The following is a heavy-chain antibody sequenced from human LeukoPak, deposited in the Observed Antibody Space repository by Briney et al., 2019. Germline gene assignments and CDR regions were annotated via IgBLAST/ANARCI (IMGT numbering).Heavy chain of an antibody. CDR1: GFTFSRCG. J-gene: IGHJ4*02. CDR2: ISSNGGST. V-gene: IGHV3-64D*06. D-gene: IGHD3-3*01. Sequence: GGSLRLSCSASGFTFSRCGMHWVRQAPEKGLEYVSAISSNGGSTHYADSVKGRFTISRDNSKNTLYLQMSSLRAEDTAVYYCVKALGITKEEFDYWGQGTLVTVSS. CDR3: VKALGITKEEFDY.